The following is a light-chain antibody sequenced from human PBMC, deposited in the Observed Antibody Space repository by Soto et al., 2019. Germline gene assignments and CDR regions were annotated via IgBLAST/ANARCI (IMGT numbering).Light chain of an antibody. V-gene: IGKV1-5*03. CDR3: KKYDNFTPWT. CDR1: QRIDTW. Sequence: DIQMTQSPSIVSASVGDRATITCRASQRIDTWLAWYQQKPGTAPILLIYKATTLKSSVPSRFSGSGSGTEFTLPLSSLEPDDFATYYCKKYDNFTPWTFGQGTKVEVK. CDR2: KAT. J-gene: IGKJ1*01.